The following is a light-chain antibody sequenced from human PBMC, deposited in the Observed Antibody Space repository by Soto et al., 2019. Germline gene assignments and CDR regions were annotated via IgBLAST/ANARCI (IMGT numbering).Light chain of an antibody. Sequence: AIPITHSASSLSASVLYRVTITCRASQDIRNDLAWYQQKPGKAPNLLIFAAVNLQSGVPSRFRGGGSGTHFTLTISSLQPEDFATYYCLQHYNFSWTFGQGTKVDIK. J-gene: IGKJ1*01. CDR2: AAV. CDR1: QDIRND. V-gene: IGKV1-6*01. CDR3: LQHYNFSWT.